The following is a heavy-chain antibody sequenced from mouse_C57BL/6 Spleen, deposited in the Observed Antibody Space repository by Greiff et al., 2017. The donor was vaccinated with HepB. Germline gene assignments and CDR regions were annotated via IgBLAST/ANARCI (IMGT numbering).Heavy chain of an antibody. V-gene: IGHV3-6*01. CDR1: GYSITSGYY. D-gene: IGHD2-2*01. CDR2: ISYDGSN. J-gene: IGHJ4*01. CDR3: ARGGGLPYAMDY. Sequence: EVQLVESGPGLVKPSQSLSLTCSVTGYSITSGYYWNWIRQFPGNKLEWMGYISYDGSNNYNPSLKNRISITRDTSKNQFFLKLNSVTTEDTATYYCARGGGLPYAMDYWGQGTSVTVSS.